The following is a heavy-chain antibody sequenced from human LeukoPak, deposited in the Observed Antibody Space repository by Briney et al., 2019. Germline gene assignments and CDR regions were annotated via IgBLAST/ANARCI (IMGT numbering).Heavy chain of an antibody. J-gene: IGHJ4*02. D-gene: IGHD2-15*01. Sequence: PSETLSLTCAVSGGSISSSNWWSWVRQPPGKGLEWIGYIYYSGSTDSNPSLKSRVTISVDTSKNQISLKLSSVTAADTAVYYCARTHCRGGSCHFDHWGQGTLVTVSS. CDR3: ARTHCRGGSCHFDH. CDR2: IYYSGST. V-gene: IGHV4-4*02. CDR1: GGSISSSNW.